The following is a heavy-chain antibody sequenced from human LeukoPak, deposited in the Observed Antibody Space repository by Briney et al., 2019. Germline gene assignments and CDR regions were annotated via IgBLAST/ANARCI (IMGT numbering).Heavy chain of an antibody. CDR2: ISGSSTYI. Sequence: GGSLRLSCAASGFTFRIYNMNWVRQAPGKGLEWVSSISGSSTYIYYADSVRGRFIISRDNAKSSLYLQMNSLRAQDTAVYCCARDFVRWGQGTLVTVSS. V-gene: IGHV3-21*01. D-gene: IGHD3-16*01. J-gene: IGHJ4*02. CDR1: GFTFRIYN. CDR3: ARDFVR.